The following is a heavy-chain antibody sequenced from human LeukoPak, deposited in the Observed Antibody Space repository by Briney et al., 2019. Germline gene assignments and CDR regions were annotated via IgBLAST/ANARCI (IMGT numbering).Heavy chain of an antibody. Sequence: ASVKVSCKASGGTFSSYAICWVRQAPGQGLEWMGGIIPIFGTANYAQKFQGRVTITADESTSTAYMELSSLRSEDTAVYYCARDLGYSSSAGFSDYWGQGTLVTVSS. V-gene: IGHV1-69*13. CDR3: ARDLGYSSSAGFSDY. D-gene: IGHD6-6*01. CDR2: IIPIFGTA. CDR1: GGTFSSYA. J-gene: IGHJ4*02.